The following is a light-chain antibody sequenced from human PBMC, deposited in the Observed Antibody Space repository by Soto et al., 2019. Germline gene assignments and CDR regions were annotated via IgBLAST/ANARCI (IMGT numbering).Light chain of an antibody. CDR3: QSYDTGLSGPVV. J-gene: IGLJ2*01. V-gene: IGLV1-40*01. CDR2: VNT. CDR1: GSNIGAGFD. Sequence: QSVLTQPPSLSGAPRQNIIISCTGGGSNIGAGFDVHWYQQLPGTAPKLLIYVNTNRPSGVPDRFSGSKSGTSASLVITGLQADDEADYYCQSYDTGLSGPVVFGGGTKLTVL.